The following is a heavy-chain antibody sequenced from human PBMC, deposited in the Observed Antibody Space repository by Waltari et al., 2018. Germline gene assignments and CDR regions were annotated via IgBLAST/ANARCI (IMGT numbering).Heavy chain of an antibody. D-gene: IGHD2-15*01. CDR1: GFTFSSYA. CDR3: AKDSPLARIVVVAAMGGYFQH. J-gene: IGHJ1*01. V-gene: IGHV3-23*01. Sequence: EVQLLESGGGLVQPGGSLRLSCAASGFTFSSYAMSWVRQAPGKGGEVDSAIRGSGGSTYYADSVKGRFTISRDNSKNTLYLQMNSLRAEDTAVYYCAKDSPLARIVVVAAMGGYFQHWGQGTLVTVSS. CDR2: IRGSGGST.